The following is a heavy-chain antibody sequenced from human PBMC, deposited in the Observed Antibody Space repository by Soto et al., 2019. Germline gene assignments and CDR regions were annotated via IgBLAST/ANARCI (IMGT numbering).Heavy chain of an antibody. CDR1: GFTFSSYG. Sequence: EVQLLESGGGLVQPGGSLRLSCAASGFTFSSYGMSWVRQAPGKGLEWVSGISASGGSTKYGDSVKGRFTISRDNSNKMLFLQMNSLRAEDTAVYYCAKDQASAAGNWFDPWGQGTLVTVSS. J-gene: IGHJ5*02. CDR3: AKDQASAAGNWFDP. V-gene: IGHV3-23*01. D-gene: IGHD6-13*01. CDR2: ISASGGST.